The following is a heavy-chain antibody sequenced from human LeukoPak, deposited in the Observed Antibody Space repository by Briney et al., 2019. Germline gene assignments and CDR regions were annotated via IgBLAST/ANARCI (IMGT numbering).Heavy chain of an antibody. CDR1: GFTFSSYA. Sequence: GGSLRLSCAASGFTFSSYAMSCVRQAPGKGLEWVSAISGSGGSTYYADSVKGRFTISRDNSKNTLYLQMNSLRAEDTAVYYCAKDWEVLLWFGEFSYFDYWGQGALVTVSS. J-gene: IGHJ4*02. CDR2: ISGSGGST. V-gene: IGHV3-23*01. CDR3: AKDWEVLLWFGEFSYFDY. D-gene: IGHD3-10*01.